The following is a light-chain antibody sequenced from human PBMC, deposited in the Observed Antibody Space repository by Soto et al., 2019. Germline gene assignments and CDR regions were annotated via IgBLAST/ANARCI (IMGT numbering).Light chain of an antibody. J-gene: IGKJ1*01. Sequence: AIQMTQSPSSLSASVGDRVTINCRASQDIRNDLGWYQQKPGKTPKLLIFAASSLQSGVPSRFSGSGSGTDFTLTISSLQPEDFATYYCLQDFNYPWTFGQGTKVEIE. CDR2: AAS. CDR1: QDIRND. CDR3: LQDFNYPWT. V-gene: IGKV1-6*01.